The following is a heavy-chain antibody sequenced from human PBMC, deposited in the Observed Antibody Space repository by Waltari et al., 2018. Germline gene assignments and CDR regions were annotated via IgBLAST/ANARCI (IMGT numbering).Heavy chain of an antibody. D-gene: IGHD4-17*01. J-gene: IGHJ6*03. CDR3: ARVFVYGANSGKRPMDV. V-gene: IGHV3-7*01. CDR2: IKQDGSEN. Sequence: EVQMVESEGGLVQPGGSLRLSCAASGFTFSSYWMTWVRQAPGKGVEWVANIKQDGSENYYVDSVKGRFTSSRDDAKNSLYLQMNSLRNEDTAVYFCARVFVYGANSGKRPMDVWGKGTTVTVSS. CDR1: GFTFSSYW.